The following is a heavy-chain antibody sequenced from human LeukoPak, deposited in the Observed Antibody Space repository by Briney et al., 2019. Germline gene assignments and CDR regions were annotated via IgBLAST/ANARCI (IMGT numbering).Heavy chain of an antibody. Sequence: PSETLSLTCAVYGGSFSGYYWSWIRQPPGKGLEWIGEINHSGSTNYNPSLKSRVTISVDTSKNQFSLKLSSVTAADTAVYYCARGVYSYGYRNFGDYWGQGTLVTVSS. CDR2: INHSGST. J-gene: IGHJ4*02. D-gene: IGHD5-18*01. V-gene: IGHV4-34*01. CDR3: ARGVYSYGYRNFGDY. CDR1: GGSFSGYY.